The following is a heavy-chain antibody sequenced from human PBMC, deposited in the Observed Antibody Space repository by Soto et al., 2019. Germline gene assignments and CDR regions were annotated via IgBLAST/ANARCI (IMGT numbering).Heavy chain of an antibody. D-gene: IGHD2-2*01. V-gene: IGHV1-69*12. CDR3: ERDNGLSNIVLVPPAMEVYYYYGMDV. CDR1: GGTFSSYA. J-gene: IGHJ6*02. Sequence: QVQLVQSGAEVKKPGSSVKVSCKASGGTFSSYAISWVRQAPGQGLEWMGGIIPIFGTANYAQKFQGRVTITADESTSTAYMELIRRICEDTAVYYCERDNGLSNIVLVPPAMEVYYYYGMDVWGQGTTVTVSS. CDR2: IIPIFGTA.